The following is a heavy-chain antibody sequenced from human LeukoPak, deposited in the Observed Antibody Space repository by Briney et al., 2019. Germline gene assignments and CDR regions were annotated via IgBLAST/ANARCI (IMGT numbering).Heavy chain of an antibody. CDR1: GFAFSSYG. CDR3: AKTPGLYCSTTNCPYYFDY. Sequence: PGGSLRLSCAASGFAFSSYGMHWVRQAPGKGLEWVAFIRYDGSDKYYADSVKGRFTISRDNSKNTLYLQMNSLRAEDTAVYYCAKTPGLYCSTTNCPYYFDYWGQGTLVTVSS. D-gene: IGHD2-2*01. CDR2: IRYDGSDK. V-gene: IGHV3-30*02. J-gene: IGHJ4*02.